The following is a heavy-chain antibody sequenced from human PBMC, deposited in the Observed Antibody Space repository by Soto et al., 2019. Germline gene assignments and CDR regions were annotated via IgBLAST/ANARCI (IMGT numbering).Heavy chain of an antibody. CDR2: SDHSGST. CDR1: GDSIRSDHG. D-gene: IGHD5-12*01. J-gene: IGHJ4*02. CDR3: ARGGSTGYVY. V-gene: IGHV4-4*02. Sequence: PSETLSLTYAVSGDSIRSDHGWGWVRQPPGKGLEWIGESDHSGSTSYSPSLESRVIISIDKSRNQFSLIVTSVTAADTAIYYCARGGSTGYVYWGQGTLVTVSS.